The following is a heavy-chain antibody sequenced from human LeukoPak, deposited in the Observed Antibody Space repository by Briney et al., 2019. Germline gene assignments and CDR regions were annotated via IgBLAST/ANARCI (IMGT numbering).Heavy chain of an antibody. CDR3: ARDINWNYGWFDY. Sequence: PGGSLRLSCAASGFTFSSYGMHWGRPAPGKGLGWVAVIWYDGSNKYYADSVKGRFTISRDNSKNTLYLQMNSLRAEDTAVYYCARDINWNYGWFDYWGQGTLVTVSS. CDR2: IWYDGSNK. D-gene: IGHD1-7*01. V-gene: IGHV3-33*01. J-gene: IGHJ4*02. CDR1: GFTFSSYG.